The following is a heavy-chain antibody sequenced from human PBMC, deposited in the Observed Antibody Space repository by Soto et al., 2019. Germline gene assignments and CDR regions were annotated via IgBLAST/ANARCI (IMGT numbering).Heavy chain of an antibody. V-gene: IGHV7-4-1*01. J-gene: IGHJ4*02. CDR2: INPNTGKP. D-gene: IGHD1-26*01. CDR3: ARDRASGSFDY. CDR1: GYSFTRYS. Sequence: ASVKVSCKGSGYSFTRYSINWLRQAPGQGFEWMGWINPNTGKPTYDQGFTGRFVFSVDTSVSTVYLQISSLKADDSAAYYCARDRASGSFDYWGQGTQVTVSS.